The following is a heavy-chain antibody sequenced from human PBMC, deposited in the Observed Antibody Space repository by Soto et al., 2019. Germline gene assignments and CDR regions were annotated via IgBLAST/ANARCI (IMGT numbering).Heavy chain of an antibody. CDR2: MNPNSGNT. D-gene: IGHD3-10*01. Sequence: ASVKVSCKASGFTFTSYDINWVRQATGQGLEWMGWMNPNSGNTGYAQKFQGRVTMTRNTSISTAYMELSSLRSEDTAVYYCASTPYGSGSYYASYYYYYGMDVWGQGTTVTVSS. CDR3: ASTPYGSGSYYASYYYYYGMDV. CDR1: GFTFTSYD. J-gene: IGHJ6*02. V-gene: IGHV1-8*01.